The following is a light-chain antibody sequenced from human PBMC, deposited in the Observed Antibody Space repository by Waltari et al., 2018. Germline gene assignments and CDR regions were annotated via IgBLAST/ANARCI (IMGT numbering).Light chain of an antibody. V-gene: IGLV1-44*01. Sequence: QSVLTQPPSASGTPGQRVTIPCSGSSSNIGGNTVNWYQQLPGTAPKLLIYSNNRRPSGVPDRFSGSKSGTSASLAISGLQSEDEADYYCAAWDDSLNGWVFGGGTKLTVL. J-gene: IGLJ3*02. CDR3: AAWDDSLNGWV. CDR2: SNN. CDR1: SSNIGGNT.